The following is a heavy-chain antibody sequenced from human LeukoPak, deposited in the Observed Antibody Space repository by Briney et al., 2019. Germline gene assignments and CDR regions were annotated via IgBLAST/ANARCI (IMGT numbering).Heavy chain of an antibody. J-gene: IGHJ5*02. CDR1: GGSYSGYY. V-gene: IGHV4-34*01. Sequence: SETLSLTCAVYGGSYSGYYWSWIRQPPGKGLEWIGEINHSGSTNYNPSLKSRVTISVDTSKNQFSLKLSSVTAADTAVYYRARVSKSNYCWFDPWGQGTLVTVSS. D-gene: IGHD4-11*01. CDR3: ARVSKSNYCWFDP. CDR2: INHSGST.